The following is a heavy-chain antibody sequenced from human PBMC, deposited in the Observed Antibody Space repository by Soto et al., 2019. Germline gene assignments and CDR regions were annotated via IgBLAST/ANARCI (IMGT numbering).Heavy chain of an antibody. D-gene: IGHD5-18*01. Sequence: GGSLRLSCAASGFTFNNAWMTWVRQAPGKGLEWVGRITRKVDGGTTDYAESVKDRFIISRDDSKNMVYLQMSSLKTEDTAVCYCTAGLGTSVTDCWGRGTLVTVSS. CDR2: ITRKVDGGTT. V-gene: IGHV3-15*01. CDR1: GFTFNNAW. J-gene: IGHJ4*02. CDR3: TAGLGTSVTDC.